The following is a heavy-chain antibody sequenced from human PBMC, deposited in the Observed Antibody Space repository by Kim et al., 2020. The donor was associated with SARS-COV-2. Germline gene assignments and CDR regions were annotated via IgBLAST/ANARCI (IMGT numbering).Heavy chain of an antibody. CDR3: ATDRVRRYFDWFPQGDFAI. CDR1: GYTLTEVS. CDR2: FDPEEDET. Sequence: ASVKVSCKVSGYTLTEVSVHWVRQAPGKGLEWMGGFDPEEDETSYAQKFQGRVTMTEDTSTNTAFMELSSLRSEDTAVYYCATDRVRRYFDWFPQGDFAIWAKGKTVTVPS. J-gene: IGHJ3*02. V-gene: IGHV1-24*01. D-gene: IGHD3-9*01.